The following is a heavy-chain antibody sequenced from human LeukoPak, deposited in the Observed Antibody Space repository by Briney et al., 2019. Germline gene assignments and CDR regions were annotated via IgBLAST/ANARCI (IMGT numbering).Heavy chain of an antibody. CDR2: ISGSGDST. D-gene: IGHD3-22*01. CDR1: GFTFRSYA. J-gene: IGHJ5*02. V-gene: IGHV3-23*01. Sequence: GGSLRLSCAASGFTFRSYAMSWVRQPPGKGLEWVSAISGSGDSTYYADSVKGRFTISRDNSKNTLYLQMNSLRAEDTAVYYCAKDALGNYYGNWFDPWGQGTLVTVSS. CDR3: AKDALGNYYGNWFDP.